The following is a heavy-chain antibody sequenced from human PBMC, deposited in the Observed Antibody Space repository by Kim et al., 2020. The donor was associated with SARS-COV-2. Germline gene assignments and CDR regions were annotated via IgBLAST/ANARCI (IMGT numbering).Heavy chain of an antibody. V-gene: IGHV3-23*01. D-gene: IGHD3-9*01. CDR3: AKDFDWFPFDY. J-gene: IGHJ4*02. Sequence: YAEPVEGRFTICRDNSKSTLYLQMNSLRAEDTAVYYCAKDFDWFPFDYWGQGTLVTVSS.